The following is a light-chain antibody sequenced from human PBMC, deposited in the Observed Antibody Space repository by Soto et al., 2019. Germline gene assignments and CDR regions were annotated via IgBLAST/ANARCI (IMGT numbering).Light chain of an antibody. Sequence: EIVLTQSPGTLSLSPGYRSTLSCESSQSVTSNYLAWYQQKPGQAPRLLIYDASNRAAGIPARFSGSGSGTDFTLTIRSLEPEDFAIYYCQQSQYWPPINCGQGKRRAIK. CDR2: DAS. V-gene: IGKV3-11*01. J-gene: IGKJ5*01. CDR3: QQSQYWPPIN. CDR1: QSVTSNY.